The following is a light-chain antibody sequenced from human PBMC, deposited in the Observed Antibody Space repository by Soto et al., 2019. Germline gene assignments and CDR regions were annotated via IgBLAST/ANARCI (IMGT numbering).Light chain of an antibody. Sequence: PGERATLSCRASQSVSNYLAWYQHKPAQAPSLLIYAASNRATGIPARFSGSGSGTDFTLTISSLEPEDFAVYYCQQRSNWPPWTFGQGTKVEIK. CDR1: QSVSNY. J-gene: IGKJ1*01. V-gene: IGKV3-11*01. CDR3: QQRSNWPPWT. CDR2: AAS.